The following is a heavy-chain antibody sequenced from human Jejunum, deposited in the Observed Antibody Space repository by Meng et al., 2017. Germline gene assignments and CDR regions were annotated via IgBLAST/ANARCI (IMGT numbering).Heavy chain of an antibody. D-gene: IGHD2-15*01. CDR2: VHTSGSS. CDR3: ARLRVRGTIEY. Sequence: SETLSLTCTVSGASITSGNYYWSWIRQSAVLGVEWMGRVHTSGSSNYNPSLTGRVAISIDASKNQLSLRLRSVGAADSAVYFCARLRVRGTIEYWGQSTLVTVSS. CDR1: GASITSGNYY. V-gene: IGHV4-61*02. J-gene: IGHJ4*02.